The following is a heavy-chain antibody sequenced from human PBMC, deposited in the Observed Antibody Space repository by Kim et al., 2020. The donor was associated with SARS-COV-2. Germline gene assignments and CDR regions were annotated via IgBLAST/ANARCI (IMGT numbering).Heavy chain of an antibody. D-gene: IGHD1-26*01. Sequence: SETLSLTCTVSGGSISSYYWSWIRQPPGKGLEWIGYIYYSGSTNYNPSLKSRVTISVDTSKNQFSLKLSSVTAADTAVYYCARVYYYGPINWFDPWGQGTLVTVSS. CDR1: GGSISSYY. J-gene: IGHJ5*02. V-gene: IGHV4-59*01. CDR2: IYYSGST. CDR3: ARVYYYGPINWFDP.